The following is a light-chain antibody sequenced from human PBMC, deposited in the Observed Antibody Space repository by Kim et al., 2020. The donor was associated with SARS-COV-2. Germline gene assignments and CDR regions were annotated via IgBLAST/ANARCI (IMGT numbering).Light chain of an antibody. Sequence: VKSTCTLSSGHSSYAIAWHQQQPEKGPRYLMKLNSDGSHSKGDGIPDRFSGSSSGAERYLTISSLQSEDEADYYCQTWGTGIPWVFGGGTQLTVL. V-gene: IGLV4-69*01. CDR2: LNSDGSH. CDR3: QTWGTGIPWV. CDR1: SGHSSYA. J-gene: IGLJ3*02.